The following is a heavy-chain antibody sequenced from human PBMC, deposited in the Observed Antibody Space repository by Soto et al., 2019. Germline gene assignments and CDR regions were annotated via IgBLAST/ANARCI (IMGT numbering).Heavy chain of an antibody. D-gene: IGHD3-3*01. Sequence: EVQLVESGGGLVKPGGSLRLSCAASGFTFSSYSMNWVRQAPGKGLEWVSSISSSSSYIYYADSVKGRFTISRDNAKNSLYLQMNSLRAEDTAVYYCARAPYDFVKLGWFDPWGQGTLVTVSS. CDR2: ISSSSSYI. J-gene: IGHJ5*02. CDR1: GFTFSSYS. V-gene: IGHV3-21*01. CDR3: ARAPYDFVKLGWFDP.